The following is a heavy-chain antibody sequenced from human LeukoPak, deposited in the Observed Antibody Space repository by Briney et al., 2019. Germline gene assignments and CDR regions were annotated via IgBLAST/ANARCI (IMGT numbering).Heavy chain of an antibody. D-gene: IGHD2-2*01. Sequence: SETLSLTCAVYGGSFSGYYWSWIRQPPGKGLEWIGEINHSGSTNYNPSLKSRVTISVDTSKNQFSLKLSSVTAADTAVYYCASTQIWYAIILNWGQGTLVTVSS. V-gene: IGHV4-34*01. J-gene: IGHJ4*02. CDR1: GGSFSGYY. CDR2: INHSGST. CDR3: ASTQIWYAIILN.